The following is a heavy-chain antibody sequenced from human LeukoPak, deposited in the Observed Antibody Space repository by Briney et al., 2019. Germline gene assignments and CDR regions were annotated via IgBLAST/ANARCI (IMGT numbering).Heavy chain of an antibody. Sequence: ASVKVSCKASGYTFTSYGISWVRQAPGQGLEWMGWISAYNGNTNYAQKRQGRVTMTTDTSTSTAYMELRSLRSDDTAVYYCARVHNWGIVVVPAASYWFDPWGQGTLVTVSS. V-gene: IGHV1-18*01. J-gene: IGHJ5*02. CDR1: GYTFTSYG. CDR3: ARVHNWGIVVVPAASYWFDP. D-gene: IGHD2-2*01. CDR2: ISAYNGNT.